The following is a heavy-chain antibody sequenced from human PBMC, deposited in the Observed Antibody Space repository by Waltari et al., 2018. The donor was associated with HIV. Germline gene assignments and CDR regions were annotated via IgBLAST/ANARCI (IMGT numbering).Heavy chain of an antibody. Sequence: EVQLLESGGGLVQPGGSLRLSCAASGFTFSSPALPLVRQAPGKGLDGVSTIGPTTYYADSVKGRFTVSRDNSKNTLYLQMNSLRAEDTAVYYCAKGRDYGGNSPFDYWGQGTLLTVSS. D-gene: IGHD4-17*01. CDR3: AKGRDYGGNSPFDY. V-gene: IGHV3-23*01. CDR1: GFTFSSPA. CDR2: IGPTT. J-gene: IGHJ4*02.